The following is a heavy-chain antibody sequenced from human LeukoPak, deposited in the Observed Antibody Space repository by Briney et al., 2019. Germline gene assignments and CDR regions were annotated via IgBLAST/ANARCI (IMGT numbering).Heavy chain of an antibody. CDR1: GGSISSYY. J-gene: IGHJ4*02. Sequence: PSGTLSLTCTVSGGSISSYYWSWIRQPPGKGLEWIGYIYYSGSTNYNPSLKSRVTISVDTSKNQFSLKLSSVTAADTAVYYCARSHDILTGYPSLWYWGQGTLVTVSS. V-gene: IGHV4-59*08. CDR3: ARSHDILTGYPSLWY. CDR2: IYYSGST. D-gene: IGHD3-9*01.